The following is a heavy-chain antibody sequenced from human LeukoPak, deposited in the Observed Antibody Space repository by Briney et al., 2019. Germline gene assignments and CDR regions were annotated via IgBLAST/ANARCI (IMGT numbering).Heavy chain of an antibody. CDR1: GFTVSSNS. V-gene: IGHV3-53*01. CDR3: ARRAGDYSHPYDY. D-gene: IGHD3-22*01. CDR2: IYTTGRT. J-gene: IGHJ4*02. Sequence: GGSLRLSCTVSGFTVSSNSMSWVRQAPGKGLEWVSFIYTTGRTHNSDSVKGRFTISRDSSKNTLYLQTNSLRAEDTAVYYCARRAGDYSHPYDYWGQGTLVTVSS.